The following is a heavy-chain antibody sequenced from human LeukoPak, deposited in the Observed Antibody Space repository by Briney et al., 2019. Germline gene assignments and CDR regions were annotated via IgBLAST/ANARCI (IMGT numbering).Heavy chain of an antibody. CDR1: GFTFDDYG. V-gene: IGHV3-20*04. CDR3: ARDSGNYLDAFDI. Sequence: PGGSLRLSCAASGFTFDDYGMSWVRQAPGKGLEWVSGINWNGGSTGYADSVKGRFTISRDNAKNSLYLQMNSLRVEDTAVYYCARDSGNYLDAFDIWGQGTMVTVSS. J-gene: IGHJ3*02. D-gene: IGHD1-26*01. CDR2: INWNGGST.